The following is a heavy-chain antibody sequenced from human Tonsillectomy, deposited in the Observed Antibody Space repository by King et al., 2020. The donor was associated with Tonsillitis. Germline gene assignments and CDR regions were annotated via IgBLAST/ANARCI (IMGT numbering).Heavy chain of an antibody. CDR2: SSAYNGNT. CDR1: GYTFTSYG. V-gene: IGHV1-18*01. J-gene: IGHJ5*02. D-gene: IGHD3-3*01. CDR3: ARDYDDFWSGSGGWFDP. Sequence: VQLVQSGAEVKKPGASVKVSCKASGYTFTSYGISWVRQAPGQGLEWMGWSSAYNGNTNYAQKLQGRVTMTTDTSTSTAYMELRSLRSDDTAVYYCARDYDDFWSGSGGWFDPWGQGTLVTVSS.